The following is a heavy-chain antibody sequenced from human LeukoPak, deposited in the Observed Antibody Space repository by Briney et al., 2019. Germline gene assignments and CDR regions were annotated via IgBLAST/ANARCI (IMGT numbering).Heavy chain of an antibody. CDR1: GYTFTSYG. CDR3: ARVTPYSSSWFHYYFDY. Sequence: GASVKVSCKASGYTFTSYGISWVRQAPGQGLEWMGWISAYNGNTNYAQKLQGRVTMTTDTSTSTAYMELRSPRSDDTAVYYCARVTPYSSSWFHYYFDYWGQGTLVTVSS. CDR2: ISAYNGNT. V-gene: IGHV1-18*01. D-gene: IGHD6-13*01. J-gene: IGHJ4*02.